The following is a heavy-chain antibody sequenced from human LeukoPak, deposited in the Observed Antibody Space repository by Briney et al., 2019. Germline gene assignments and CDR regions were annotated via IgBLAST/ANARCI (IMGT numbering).Heavy chain of an antibody. J-gene: IGHJ5*02. CDR3: ARGIDDYGEGHNWFDP. Sequence: WASVKVSCKASGYTFTSYDINWVRQATEQGLEWMGWMNPNSGNTGYAQKFQGRVTMTRNTSISAAYMELSSLRSEDTAVYYCARGIDDYGEGHNWFDPWGQGTLVTVSS. D-gene: IGHD4-17*01. CDR2: MNPNSGNT. V-gene: IGHV1-8*01. CDR1: GYTFTSYD.